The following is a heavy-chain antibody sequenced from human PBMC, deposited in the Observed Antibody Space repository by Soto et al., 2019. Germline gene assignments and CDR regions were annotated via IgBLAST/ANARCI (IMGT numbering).Heavy chain of an antibody. CDR3: ARRGVAPAPIVYFFTGLDA. CDR2: IIPTFDTP. V-gene: IGHV1-69*06. CDR1: GGSFNNYA. Sequence: QVQLVQSGAEVKKPGSSVKVSCKASGGSFNNYAITWVRQAPGQGLEWVGGIIPTFDTPSYAQKFRGRVTITANKATNTGYVERSGLGAEYTAGFYCARRGVAPAPIVYFFTGLDAWGRGTTVTVSS. D-gene: IGHD2-2*01. J-gene: IGHJ6*02.